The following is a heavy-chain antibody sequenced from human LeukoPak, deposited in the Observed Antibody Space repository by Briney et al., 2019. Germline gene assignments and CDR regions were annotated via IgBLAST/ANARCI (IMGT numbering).Heavy chain of an antibody. CDR1: DDSITMYY. Sequence: SETLSLTCSVSDDSITMYYWTWIRQSPGKGLEWIGSIYHTGSTYYNPSLKSRVTISLDASNKQFSLRLSSVTAADTAVYYCARGSHPVTGTLGGYFDPWGQGTLVTVSS. D-gene: IGHD6-19*01. CDR3: ARGSHPVTGTLGGYFDP. J-gene: IGHJ4*02. V-gene: IGHV4-38-2*02. CDR2: IYHTGST.